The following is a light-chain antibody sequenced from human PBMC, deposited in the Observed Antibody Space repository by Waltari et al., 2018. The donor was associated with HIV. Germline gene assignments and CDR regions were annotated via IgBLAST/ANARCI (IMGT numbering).Light chain of an antibody. CDR1: SANIGRNY. V-gene: IGLV1-47*01. J-gene: IGLJ2*01. CDR3: ASWDDSLSVV. CDR2: RNN. Sequence: SALTQPPSASGTPGQRVTSSCSGSSANIGRNYVYWYLQLPGTAPNLLIYRNNQRPSGVPDRFSGSKSGTSASLAISGLRSEDEADYYCASWDDSLSVVFGGGTKLTVL.